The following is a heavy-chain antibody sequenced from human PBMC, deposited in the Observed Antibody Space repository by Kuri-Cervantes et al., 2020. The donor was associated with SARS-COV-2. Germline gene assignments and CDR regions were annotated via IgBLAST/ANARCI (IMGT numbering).Heavy chain of an antibody. CDR2: IYYSGST. Sequence: SQTLSLTCAVYGGSFSGYYWSWIRQPPGKGLEWIGYIYYSGSTYYNPSLKSRVTISVDTSKNQFSLKLSSVTAADTAVYYCARSLQLVRFDYWGQGTLVTVSS. D-gene: IGHD6-6*01. J-gene: IGHJ4*02. CDR3: ARSLQLVRFDY. V-gene: IGHV4-30-4*08. CDR1: GGSFSGYY.